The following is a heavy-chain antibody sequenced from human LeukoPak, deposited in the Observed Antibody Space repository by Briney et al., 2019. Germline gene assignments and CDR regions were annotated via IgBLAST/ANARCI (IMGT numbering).Heavy chain of an antibody. CDR2: IYSGGST. CDR1: GFTVSNNY. CDR3: AAGYMYAYLDY. V-gene: IGHV3-66*01. Sequence: PGGSLRLSCAASGFTVSNNYMSWVRQAPGKGLECVSVIYSGGSTYYADSVKGRFTISRDNSKNTLCFQMNSLRAEDTAVYYCAAGYMYAYLDYWGQGTLVTVSS. D-gene: IGHD2-8*01. J-gene: IGHJ4*02.